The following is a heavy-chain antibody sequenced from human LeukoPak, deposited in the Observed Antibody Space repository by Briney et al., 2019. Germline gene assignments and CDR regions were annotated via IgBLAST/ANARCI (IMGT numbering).Heavy chain of an antibody. Sequence: PSETLSLTCTVTLGSLSRYYWSWIRQPPGKGLEWIGYIYYSGSTNYNPSLKSRVTISVDTSKNQVSLKLRSVTAADTAVYYCARDTGEQLLLDYWGQGTLVTVSS. D-gene: IGHD6-6*01. CDR1: LGSLSRYY. V-gene: IGHV4-59*01. CDR3: ARDTGEQLLLDY. CDR2: IYYSGST. J-gene: IGHJ4*02.